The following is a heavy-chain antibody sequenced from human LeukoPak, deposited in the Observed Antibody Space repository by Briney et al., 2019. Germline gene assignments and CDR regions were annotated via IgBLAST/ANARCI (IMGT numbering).Heavy chain of an antibody. V-gene: IGHV4-59*01. J-gene: IGHJ3*02. D-gene: IGHD3-9*01. CDR1: GGSISSYY. CDR2: IYYSGST. Sequence: SETLSLTCSVSGGSISSYYWSWIRQPPGKGLEWIGYIYYSGSTNYNPSLKSRVTISVDTSKNQFSLKLSSVTAADTAVYYCARQNYDILTGYHGGSDAFDIWGQGTMVTVSS. CDR3: ARQNYDILTGYHGGSDAFDI.